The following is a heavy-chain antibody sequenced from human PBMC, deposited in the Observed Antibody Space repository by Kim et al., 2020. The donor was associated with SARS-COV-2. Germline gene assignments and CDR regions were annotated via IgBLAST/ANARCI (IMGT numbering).Heavy chain of an antibody. CDR2: IYPLDSDT. J-gene: IGHJ3*01. CDR1: GYNFNNYW. V-gene: IGHV5-51*01. CDR3: ARPITAAIQTDGFDF. Sequence: GESLKISCKASGYNFNNYWIAWVRQRPGKGLEWMGVIYPLDSDTRYGPAFQGHVTFSVDRSMNTAFLEWTSLKASDTAIYYCARPITAAIQTDGFDFWGQGTMVGVS. D-gene: IGHD6-25*01.